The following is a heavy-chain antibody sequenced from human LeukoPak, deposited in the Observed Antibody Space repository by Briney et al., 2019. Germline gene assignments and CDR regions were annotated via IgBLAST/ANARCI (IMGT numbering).Heavy chain of an antibody. V-gene: IGHV1-2*02. CDR2: INPNSGGT. J-gene: IGHJ4*02. Sequence: GASVKVSCKASGYTFTGYYMHWVRQAPGQGLEGMGWINPNSGGTNYAPKFQGRVTMTRDTSISTAYLELSRLRSDDTAVYYCARDREYYDSSGYSTIFDYWGQGTLVTASS. CDR1: GYTFTGYY. CDR3: ARDREYYDSSGYSTIFDY. D-gene: IGHD3-22*01.